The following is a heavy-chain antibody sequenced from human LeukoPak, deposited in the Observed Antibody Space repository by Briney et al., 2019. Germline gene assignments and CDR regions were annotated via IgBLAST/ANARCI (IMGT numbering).Heavy chain of an antibody. CDR2: ISGSGGST. D-gene: IGHD3-22*01. CDR3: AKATKPPLAYYDSSGATYDY. CDR1: GFTFSSYG. J-gene: IGHJ4*02. V-gene: IGHV3-23*01. Sequence: PGGSLRLSCAASGFTFSSYGMSWVRQAPGKGLEWVSAISGSGGSTYYADSVKGRFAISRDNSKNTLYLQMNSLRAEDTAVYYRAKATKPPLAYYDSSGATYDYWGQGTLVTVSS.